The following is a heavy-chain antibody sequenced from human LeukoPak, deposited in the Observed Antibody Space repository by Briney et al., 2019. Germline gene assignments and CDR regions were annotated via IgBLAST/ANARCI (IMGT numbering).Heavy chain of an antibody. CDR2: ISSSSSYI. Sequence: GGSLRLSCAASGFTFSSYSVNWVRQAPGKGLEWVSSISSSSSYIYYADSVKGRFTISRDNAKNSLYLQMNSLRAEDTAVYYCAKDRPNYYDSSGHYYRRNGDYWGQGTLVTVSS. CDR3: AKDRPNYYDSSGHYYRRNGDY. D-gene: IGHD3-22*01. V-gene: IGHV3-21*04. J-gene: IGHJ4*02. CDR1: GFTFSSYS.